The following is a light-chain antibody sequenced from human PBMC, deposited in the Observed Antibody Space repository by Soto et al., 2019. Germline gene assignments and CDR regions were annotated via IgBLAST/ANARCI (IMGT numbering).Light chain of an antibody. CDR1: QSVSSSY. CDR2: DAS. Sequence: IVWTPSPCTLSFSPGARATLSCRASQSVSSSYLAWYRQKPGQAPRLLIYDASRRATGIPDRFSGSGSGTDFTLTVSRLEPEDFAVYYCQQYGSSPETFGQGTKVDIK. J-gene: IGKJ1*01. V-gene: IGKV3-20*01. CDR3: QQYGSSPET.